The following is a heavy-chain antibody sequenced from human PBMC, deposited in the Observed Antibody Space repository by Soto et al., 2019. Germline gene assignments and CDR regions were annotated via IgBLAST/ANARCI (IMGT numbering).Heavy chain of an antibody. CDR3: AREGKEYGDNDY. V-gene: IGHV1-18*01. D-gene: IGHD4-17*01. CDR1: GYTFTSYG. CDR2: ISAYNGNT. J-gene: IGHJ4*02. Sequence: ASVKVSCKASGYTFTSYGISWVRQAPGQGLEWMGWISAYNGNTNYAQKLQGRVTMTTDTTTSTAYMELRSLRSDDTAVDYCAREGKEYGDNDYGGKGPPVPVSS.